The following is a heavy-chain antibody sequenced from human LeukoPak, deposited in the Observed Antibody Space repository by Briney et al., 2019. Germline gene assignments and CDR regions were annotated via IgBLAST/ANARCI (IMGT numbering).Heavy chain of an antibody. CDR3: ASGPMGTMIVLYGMDV. D-gene: IGHD3-22*01. J-gene: IGHJ6*02. V-gene: IGHV1-3*01. CDR1: GYTFTSYA. CDR2: INAGNGNT. Sequence: GASVKVSCKASGYTFTSYAMHWVRQAPGQRLEWMGWINAGNGNTKYSQKFQGRVTITRDTSASTAYTELSSLRSEDTAVYYCASGPMGTMIVLYGMDVWGQGTTVTVSS.